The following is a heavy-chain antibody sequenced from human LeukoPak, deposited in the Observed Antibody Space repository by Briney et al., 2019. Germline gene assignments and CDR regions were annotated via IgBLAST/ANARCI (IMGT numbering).Heavy chain of an antibody. CDR1: GGTFSSFT. D-gene: IGHD2-15*01. Sequence: SVKVSCKASGGTFSSFTISWVRQAPGQGLEWMGSIIPQFGTPNYAQKLQGRLTISTDESTNTVYMELSSLRSEDTAVYYCASLPAIGYCSGGSCFLVDSWGQGSLVTVSS. J-gene: IGHJ4*02. CDR3: ASLPAIGYCSGGSCFLVDS. CDR2: IIPQFGTP. V-gene: IGHV1-69*05.